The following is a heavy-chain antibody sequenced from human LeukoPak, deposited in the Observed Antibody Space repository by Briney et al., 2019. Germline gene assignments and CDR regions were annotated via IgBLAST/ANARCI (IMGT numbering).Heavy chain of an antibody. CDR2: IYYSGST. D-gene: IGHD4-11*01. CDR3: ARVRYDYSISWFDP. CDR1: GYSISSGYY. J-gene: IGHJ5*02. V-gene: IGHV4-38-2*02. Sequence: SETLSLTCTVSGYSISSGYYWGWIRQPPGKGLEWIGSIYYSGSTYYNPSLKSRVTISVDTSKNQFSLKLSSVTAADTAVYYCARVRYDYSISWFDPWGQGTLVTVSS.